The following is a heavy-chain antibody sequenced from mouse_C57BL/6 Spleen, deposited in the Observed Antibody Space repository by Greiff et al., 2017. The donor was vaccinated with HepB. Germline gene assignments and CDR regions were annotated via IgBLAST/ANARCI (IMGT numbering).Heavy chain of an antibody. CDR3: ARWTSLYAGDFDY. CDR1: GYTFTDYY. D-gene: IGHD1-1*01. J-gene: IGHJ2*01. V-gene: IGHV1-19*01. Sequence: EVQLQESGPVLVKPGASVKMSCKASGYTFTDYYMNWVKQSHGKSLEWIGVINPYNGGTSYNQKFKGKATLTVDKSSSTAYMELNSLTSEDSAVYYCARWTSLYAGDFDYWSQGTTLTVSS. CDR2: INPYNGGT.